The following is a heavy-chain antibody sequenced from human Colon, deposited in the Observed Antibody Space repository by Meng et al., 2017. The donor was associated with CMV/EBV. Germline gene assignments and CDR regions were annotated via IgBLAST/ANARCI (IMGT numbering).Heavy chain of an antibody. CDR3: ARELDTGGFDH. D-gene: IGHD5-18*01. J-gene: IGHJ4*02. CDR1: EFTFPDNN. CDR2: INPNSGGP. Sequence: SCKASEFTFPDNNVHWVRQAPGQGLEWMGRINPNSGGPNYAQTFQGRVTMTREMSTNTAYMELGSLRSDDTAVYYCARELDTGGFDHWGQGTLVTVSS. V-gene: IGHV1-2*06.